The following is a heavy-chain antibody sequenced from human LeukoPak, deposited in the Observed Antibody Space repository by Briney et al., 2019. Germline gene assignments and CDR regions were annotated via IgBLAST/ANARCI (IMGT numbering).Heavy chain of an antibody. CDR3: ARDSYGSYRGYWDY. J-gene: IGHJ4*02. Sequence: PGGSLRLSCAASGFTFSSYSMNWVRQAPGKGLEWVPSISSSSSYIYYADSVKGRFTISRDNAKNSLYLQMNSLRAEDTAVYYCARDSYGSYRGYWDYWGQGTLVTVSS. V-gene: IGHV3-21*01. CDR1: GFTFSSYS. D-gene: IGHD1-26*01. CDR2: ISSSSSYI.